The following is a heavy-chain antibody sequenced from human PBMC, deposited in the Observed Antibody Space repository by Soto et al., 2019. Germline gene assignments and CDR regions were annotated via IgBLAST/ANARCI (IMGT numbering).Heavy chain of an antibody. CDR3: ARGSYDSYAGFFGMDV. CDR1: GGSFMSQA. V-gene: IGHV1-69*13. D-gene: IGHD3-10*01. J-gene: IGHJ6*02. Sequence: SVEVSCKXSGGSFMSQAISWVRQAPGQGPEWMGGIIPFSGTVTYTQRFQGRLTLTADEPTKTAYMELSSLRSEDTAVYYCARGSYDSYAGFFGMDVWGQGTKVTVSS. CDR2: IIPFSGTV.